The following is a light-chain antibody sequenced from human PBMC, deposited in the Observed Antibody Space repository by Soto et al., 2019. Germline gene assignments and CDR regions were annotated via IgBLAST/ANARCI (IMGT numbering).Light chain of an antibody. CDR1: QSVGGN. CDR2: GTS. V-gene: IGKV3-15*01. J-gene: IGKJ5*01. Sequence: EIVLTQSPATLPVSPGERATLSCRASQSVGGNLAWYQQKPGQAPRLLIHGTSTRATGIPARFSGSGSGTEFTLSISSLQSEDFAIYYCQQYDHLITFGQGTRLEIK. CDR3: QQYDHLIT.